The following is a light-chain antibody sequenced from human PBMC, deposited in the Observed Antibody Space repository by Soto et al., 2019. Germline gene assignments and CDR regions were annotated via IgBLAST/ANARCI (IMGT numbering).Light chain of an antibody. CDR2: AAS. Sequence: DIQMTQSPSSLSASVGDRVTITCRASQCISNYLAWYQQKPGKVPKLLIYAASTLQSGLPSRFSGRGSGTDFTLTISSLQPEDVATYYCQKYNSATITFGQGTRLE. V-gene: IGKV1-27*01. CDR1: QCISNY. CDR3: QKYNSATIT. J-gene: IGKJ5*01.